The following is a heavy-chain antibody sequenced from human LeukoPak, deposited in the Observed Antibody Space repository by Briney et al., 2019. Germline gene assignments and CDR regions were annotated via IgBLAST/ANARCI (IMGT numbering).Heavy chain of an antibody. V-gene: IGHV1-2*02. Sequence: EASVKVSCKASGYTFTGYYMHWVRQAPGQGLEWMGWINPNSGGTNYAQRFQGRVTMTRDTSISTVYMELSRLRSDDTAVYYCARDDCSSTSCQSWFDPWGQGTLVTVSS. CDR1: GYTFTGYY. CDR2: INPNSGGT. CDR3: ARDDCSSTSCQSWFDP. D-gene: IGHD2-2*01. J-gene: IGHJ5*02.